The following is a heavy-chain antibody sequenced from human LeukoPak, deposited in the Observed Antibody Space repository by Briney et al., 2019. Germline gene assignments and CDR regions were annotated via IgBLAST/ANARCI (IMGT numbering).Heavy chain of an antibody. V-gene: IGHV3-66*01. J-gene: IGHJ4*02. D-gene: IGHD2-8*01. Sequence: PGGSLRLSCAASGLSVRGNYMSWVRQAPGKGLEWLSVLYRDGSAFYADSVKGRFSISRDNSKNTVYLQMNSLRAEDTAVYYCARLGGHRDCINGVCYFCDNWGQGIPVTVSS. CDR1: GLSVRGNY. CDR3: ARLGGHRDCINGVCYFCDN. CDR2: LYRDGSA.